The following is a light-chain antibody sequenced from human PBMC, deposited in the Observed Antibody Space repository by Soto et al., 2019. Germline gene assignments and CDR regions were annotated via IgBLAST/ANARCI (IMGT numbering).Light chain of an antibody. CDR3: AAWDDSLTGSWV. CDR2: SNS. J-gene: IGLJ3*02. CDR1: SSNIGNNP. V-gene: IGLV1-44*01. Sequence: QSVLTQPPSASGTPGQRVTISCSGSSSNIGNNPVNWFRQFQGTAPKLLIYSNSHRPSGVPDRFSGSKSGTSASLAISGRQSEDEADYYCAAWDDSLTGSWVFGGGTKLTVL.